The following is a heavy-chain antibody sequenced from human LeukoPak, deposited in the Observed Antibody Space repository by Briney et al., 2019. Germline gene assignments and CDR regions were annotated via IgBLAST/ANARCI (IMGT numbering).Heavy chain of an antibody. CDR3: ARDWDYGAFDY. CDR2: IRSSGSTI. V-gene: IGHV3-48*03. J-gene: IGHJ4*02. D-gene: IGHD4-17*01. Sequence: PGGSLRLSCAASGFTFSSYEMNWVRQAPGKGLEWVSYIRSSGSTIYYADSVKGRFTISRDNAKNSLYLQMNSLRAEDTAVYYCARDWDYGAFDYWGQGTLVTVSS. CDR1: GFTFSSYE.